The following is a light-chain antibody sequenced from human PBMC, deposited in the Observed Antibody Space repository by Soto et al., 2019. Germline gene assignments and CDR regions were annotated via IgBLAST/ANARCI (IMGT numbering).Light chain of an antibody. J-gene: IGKJ5*01. Sequence: EIVLTQSPGTLSLSPGERATLSCRASQSVSSNSLAWYQQTPGQAPRLLIYGVSSRATGIPDRFSGSGSGTDFTLTISRLEPEDFAVYYCQQYGRSPFTFGQGTRLEIK. CDR1: QSVSSNS. V-gene: IGKV3-20*01. CDR3: QQYGRSPFT. CDR2: GVS.